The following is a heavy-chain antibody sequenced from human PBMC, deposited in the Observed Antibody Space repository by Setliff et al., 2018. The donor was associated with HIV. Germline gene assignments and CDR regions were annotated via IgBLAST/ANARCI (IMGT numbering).Heavy chain of an antibody. V-gene: IGHV3-23*01. Sequence: PGGSLRLSCAASGFTFSSYAMSWVRQAPGKGLEWVSAISGSGGSTYYADSVKGRFTISRDNSKNTLYLQMNSLRAEDTAVYYCARDRYYELWNGYLDYWGQGTLVTVSS. CDR1: GFTFSSYA. CDR3: ARDRYYELWNGYLDY. J-gene: IGHJ4*02. D-gene: IGHD3-3*01. CDR2: ISGSGGST.